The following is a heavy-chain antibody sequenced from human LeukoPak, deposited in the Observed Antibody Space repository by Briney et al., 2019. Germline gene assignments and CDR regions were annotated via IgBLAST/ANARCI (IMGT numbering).Heavy chain of an antibody. CDR1: GFTFSGHW. Sequence: GGSLRLSCAASGFTFSGHWMTWVRQAPGKGLEWVADIKQGGSERNYVDSVKGRFTVSRDNSKNTLYLQMNSLRAEDTAVYYCAKGGPRRDGYNPREYFDYWGQGTLVTVSS. D-gene: IGHD5-24*01. CDR2: IKQGGSER. V-gene: IGHV3-7*01. CDR3: AKGGPRRDGYNPREYFDY. J-gene: IGHJ4*02.